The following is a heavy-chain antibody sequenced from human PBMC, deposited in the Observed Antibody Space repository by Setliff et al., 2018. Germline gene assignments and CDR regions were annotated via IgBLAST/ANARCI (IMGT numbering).Heavy chain of an antibody. J-gene: IGHJ5*02. Sequence: SETLSLTCTVSGGSVSSGSYYWSWIRQPPGKGLEWSGYIYYSGSTNYNPSLKSRVTISVDTSKNQFSLKLSSVTAADTAVYYCARVWGGGWFDPWGQGTLVTVSS. CDR2: IYYSGST. D-gene: IGHD3-16*01. V-gene: IGHV4-61*01. CDR3: ARVWGGGWFDP. CDR1: GGSVSSGSYY.